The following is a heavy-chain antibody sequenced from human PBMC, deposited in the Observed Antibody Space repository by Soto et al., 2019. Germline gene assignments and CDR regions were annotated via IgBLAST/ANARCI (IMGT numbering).Heavy chain of an antibody. CDR2: IYYSGST. CDR1: GGSISISSYY. V-gene: IGHV4-61*05. Sequence: SXTLSLTCTVSGGSISISSYYWGLIRQPPGKGLEWIGYIYYSGSTNYNPSLKSRVTISVDTSKNQFSLKLSSVTAAATAVYYCARGRAAAPPGGDAFDIWGQGTMVTVSS. D-gene: IGHD6-13*01. CDR3: ARGRAAAPPGGDAFDI. J-gene: IGHJ3*02.